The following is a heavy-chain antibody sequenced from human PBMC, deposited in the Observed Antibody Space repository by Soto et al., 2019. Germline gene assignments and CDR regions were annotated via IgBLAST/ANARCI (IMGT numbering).Heavy chain of an antibody. J-gene: IGHJ4*02. V-gene: IGHV1-24*01. CDR1: GYTLTELS. Sequence: QVQLVQSGAEVKKPGASVKVSCKVSGYTLTELSMHWVRQAPGKGLEWMGGFDPEDGETIYAQKFQGRVTMTEDTATDPAYMELSCLRSEDTAVYYCATGHYGSGSYYNVGEFDYWGQGTLVTVSS. D-gene: IGHD3-10*01. CDR3: ATGHYGSGSYYNVGEFDY. CDR2: FDPEDGET.